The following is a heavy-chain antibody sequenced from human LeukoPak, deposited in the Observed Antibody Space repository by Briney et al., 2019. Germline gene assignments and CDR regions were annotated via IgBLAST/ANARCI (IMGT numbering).Heavy chain of an antibody. CDR2: IYYSGST. CDR3: ARDNPLGYCSSTSCYTLYYYYYMDV. CDR1: GGAISSGDYY. J-gene: IGHJ6*03. V-gene: IGHV4-61*08. Sequence: SETLSLTCTVSGGAISSGDYYWSWIRQPPGKGLEWIGYIYYSGSTNYNPSLKSRVTISVDTSKNQFSLKLSSVTAADTAVYYCARDNPLGYCSSTSCYTLYYYYYMDVWGKGTTVTVSS. D-gene: IGHD2-2*02.